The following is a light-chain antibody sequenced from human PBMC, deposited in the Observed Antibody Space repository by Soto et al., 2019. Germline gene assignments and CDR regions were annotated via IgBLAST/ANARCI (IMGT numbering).Light chain of an antibody. CDR1: SSDVGGYNY. CDR2: EVS. J-gene: IGLJ3*02. CDR3: ISYTNNSTWV. Sequence: QSALTQPASVSGSPGQSITISCTGTSSDVGGYNYVSWYQHHPVKAPKLMIYEVSNRPSGVSDRFSGSRSGNTASLTNSGLQAEDEADYYCISYTNNSTWVFGGGTKPTVL. V-gene: IGLV2-14*01.